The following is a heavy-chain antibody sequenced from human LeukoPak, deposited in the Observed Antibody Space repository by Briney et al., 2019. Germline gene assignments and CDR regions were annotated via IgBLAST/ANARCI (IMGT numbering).Heavy chain of an antibody. CDR3: TTDHDSSGYYLADAFDI. J-gene: IGHJ3*02. CDR2: IKSKSDGGTA. Sequence: GGSLRLSCAASGFTFSNAWVGWVRQAPGKGLEWVGRIKSKSDGGTADYGAPVKGRFTISRDDSNNTLYLQMNSLETEDTAVYYCTTDHDSSGYYLADAFDIWGQGTMVTVSS. CDR1: GFTFSNAW. V-gene: IGHV3-15*01. D-gene: IGHD3-22*01.